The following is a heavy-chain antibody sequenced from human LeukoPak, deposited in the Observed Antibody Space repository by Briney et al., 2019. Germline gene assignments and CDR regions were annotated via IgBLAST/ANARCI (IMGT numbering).Heavy chain of an antibody. CDR3: AKRGVTGYKEGFDY. CDR1: GFTFSSYA. CDR2: NSGSGGST. D-gene: IGHD3-9*01. Sequence: QAGGSLRLSCAASGFTFSSYAMSWVRQAPGKGLEWVLANSGSGGSTYYADSVKGRFTISRDNSKNTLYLQMNSLRAEDTAVYYCAKRGVTGYKEGFDYWGQGTLVTVSS. V-gene: IGHV3-23*01. J-gene: IGHJ4*02.